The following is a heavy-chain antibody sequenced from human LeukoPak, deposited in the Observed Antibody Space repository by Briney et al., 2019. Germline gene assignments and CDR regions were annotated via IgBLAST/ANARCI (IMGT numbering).Heavy chain of an antibody. D-gene: IGHD7-27*01. CDR3: AKARLGIDFDY. Sequence: PGGSLRLSCAASGFTFFGNDMSWVRQAPGKGLEWVSGISGGGGSTYYADSVKGRFTISRDNSKNTLYLQMNSLRAEDTAVYYCAKARLGIDFDYWGQGTLVTVSS. CDR1: GFTFFGND. CDR2: ISGGGGST. V-gene: IGHV3-23*01. J-gene: IGHJ4*02.